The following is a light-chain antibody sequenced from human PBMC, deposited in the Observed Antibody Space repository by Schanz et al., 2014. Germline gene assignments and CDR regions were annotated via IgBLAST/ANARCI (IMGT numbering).Light chain of an antibody. CDR2: EVN. V-gene: IGLV2-8*01. J-gene: IGLJ2*01. CDR3: SSYAGSNNPVV. CDR1: SSDVGNFDS. Sequence: QSALTQPASVSASPGQSVTISCSGTSSDVGNFDSVSWYQQHPGKAPKLMIYEVNKRPSGVPDRFSGSKSGNTASLTVSGLQAEDEADYYCSSYAGSNNPVVFGGGTKLTVL.